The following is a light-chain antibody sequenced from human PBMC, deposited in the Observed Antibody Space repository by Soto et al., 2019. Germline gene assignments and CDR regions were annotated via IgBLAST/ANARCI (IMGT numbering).Light chain of an antibody. CDR3: QQYGRTSWT. J-gene: IGKJ1*01. Sequence: EIVLTQSPGTLSLSPGEGANLSCRASQSVSTNFFAWYQQKPGQAPRLLIYGASTRATGIPDRFSGSGSGTDFTLTISRLEPEDFAVYYCQQYGRTSWTFGRGTKVEIK. V-gene: IGKV3-20*01. CDR2: GAS. CDR1: QSVSTNF.